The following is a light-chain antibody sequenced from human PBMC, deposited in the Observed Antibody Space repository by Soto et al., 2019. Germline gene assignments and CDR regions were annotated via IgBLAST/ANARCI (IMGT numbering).Light chain of an antibody. CDR1: SSDVGGYNY. J-gene: IGLJ3*02. CDR3: CSYAGSYTWV. Sequence: QSVLTQPRSVSGSPGQSVTISCTGTSSDVGGYNYVSWYQQHPGKAPKLVIYDVSKRPSGVPDRFSGSKSGNTASLTVSGLQDEDEADYYCCSYAGSYTWVFGGGTKLTVL. V-gene: IGLV2-11*01. CDR2: DVS.